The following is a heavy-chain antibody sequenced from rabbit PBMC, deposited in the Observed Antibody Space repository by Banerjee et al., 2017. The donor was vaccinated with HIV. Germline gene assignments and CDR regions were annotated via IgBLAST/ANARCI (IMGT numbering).Heavy chain of an antibody. V-gene: IGHV1S45*01. Sequence: QEQLEESGGDLVKPEGSLTLTCTASGFSFSSSYWICWIRQAPGKGLEWIGYIDPEFGGTYYASWVNDRFTISSHNAQNTLYLQLNSLTAADTATYFCARDLAGVSGWNFNLWGPGTLVTVS. CDR1: GFSFSSSYW. CDR3: ARDLAGVSGWNFNL. D-gene: IGHD1-1*01. J-gene: IGHJ4*01. CDR2: IDPEFGGT.